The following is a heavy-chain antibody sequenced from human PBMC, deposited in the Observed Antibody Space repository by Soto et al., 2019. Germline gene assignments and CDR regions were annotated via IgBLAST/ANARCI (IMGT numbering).Heavy chain of an antibody. Sequence: QVHLVQSGAEVKKPGSSVKVSCKASGGSFSTYAINWLRQAPGQGLEWMGGIIPLFGTENYAQNFQDRFTFTADKSKTTAYMEVRSLTSEDTAVYCCATGFWSGPIAHYFDYWGQGTLVTVSS. V-gene: IGHV1-69*06. CDR1: GGSFSTYA. CDR3: ATGFWSGPIAHYFDY. D-gene: IGHD3-3*01. CDR2: IIPLFGTE. J-gene: IGHJ4*01.